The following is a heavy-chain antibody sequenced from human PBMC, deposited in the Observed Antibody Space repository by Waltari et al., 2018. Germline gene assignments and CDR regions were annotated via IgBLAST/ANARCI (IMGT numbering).Heavy chain of an antibody. CDR1: GFPLRPFA. CDR3: TRAIFGVVYSFDY. J-gene: IGHJ4*02. CDR2: ISSRGYST. V-gene: IGHV3-23*01. D-gene: IGHD3-3*01. Sequence: EVKLLESGGGLVQPGGSLRTSCSASGFPLRPFAMNWVRQAPGKGLEWVSGISSRGYSTYYADSVRGRFTLSRDNSKNTLYLQMNSLRAEDTALYYCTRAIFGVVYSFDYWGRGTLVTVSS.